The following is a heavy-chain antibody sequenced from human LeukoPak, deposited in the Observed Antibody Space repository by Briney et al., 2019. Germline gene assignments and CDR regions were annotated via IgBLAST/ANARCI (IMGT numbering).Heavy chain of an antibody. J-gene: IGHJ3*02. CDR2: INPDGGNT. Sequence: ASVKVSCKASGYTFTNSYIHWVRQAPGQVLEWMGLINPDGGNTNYAQNFQGRVTLTRDTSTSTVYTELSSLRSEDTAIYYCARIRDGYNDAYDIWGQGTVVTVSS. V-gene: IGHV1-46*01. CDR3: ARIRDGYNDAYDI. CDR1: GYTFTNSY. D-gene: IGHD5-24*01.